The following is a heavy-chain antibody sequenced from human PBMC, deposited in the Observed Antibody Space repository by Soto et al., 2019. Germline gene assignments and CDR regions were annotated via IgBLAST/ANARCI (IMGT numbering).Heavy chain of an antibody. D-gene: IGHD1-1*01. CDR3: AREGTGNYYYYYMDV. J-gene: IGHJ6*03. CDR2: INPSGGST. Sequence: GASVKVSCKASVYTFASYYMQWVRQAPGQGLEWMGIINPSGGSTSYAQKFQGRVTMTRDTSTSTVYMELSSLRSEDTAVYYCAREGTGNYYYYYMDVWGKGTTVTVSS. V-gene: IGHV1-46*03. CDR1: VYTFASYY.